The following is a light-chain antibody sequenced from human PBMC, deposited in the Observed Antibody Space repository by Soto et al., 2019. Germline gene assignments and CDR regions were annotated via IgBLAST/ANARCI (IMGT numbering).Light chain of an antibody. CDR2: DGF. Sequence: EIVLTQSPATLSLSPGERATLSCRASQTIDNYLHWYQQKPGQAPRLLIYDGFYRAAGVPARFSGVGSWTDFTLTISSLEPEDFAFYYCQQRKDWPLTFGGGTRVEI. J-gene: IGKJ4*01. CDR1: QTIDNY. V-gene: IGKV3-11*01. CDR3: QQRKDWPLT.